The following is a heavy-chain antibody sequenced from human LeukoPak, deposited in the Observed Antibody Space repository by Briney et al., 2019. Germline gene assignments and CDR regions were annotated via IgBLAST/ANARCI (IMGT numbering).Heavy chain of an antibody. Sequence: GASVKVSCKASGCTFTSYAISWVRQAPGQGLEWMGGIIPIFGTANYAQKFQGRVTITTDESTSTAYMELSSLRSEDTAGGYRAGVPGSSWDDYFDYWGQGTLVTVSS. D-gene: IGHD6-13*01. CDR1: GCTFTSYA. CDR3: AGVPGSSWDDYFDY. CDR2: IIPIFGTA. J-gene: IGHJ4*02. V-gene: IGHV1-69*05.